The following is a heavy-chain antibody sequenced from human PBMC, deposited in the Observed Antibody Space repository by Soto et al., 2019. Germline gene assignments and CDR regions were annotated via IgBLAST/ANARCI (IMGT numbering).Heavy chain of an antibody. CDR2: ISPSGGST. V-gene: IGHV3-23*01. J-gene: IGHJ4*02. D-gene: IGHD6-19*01. CDR3: AKGGWLDH. CDR1: GFTFSKYE. Sequence: DVQLLESGGGLVQPGGSLRLSCAASGFTFSKYEMSWVRQAPGKGLEWVSVISPSGGSTYYADSVKGRFTISRDNFKGTLYLQMNSLRAEDTAVYYCAKGGWLDHWGQGTLVTVSS.